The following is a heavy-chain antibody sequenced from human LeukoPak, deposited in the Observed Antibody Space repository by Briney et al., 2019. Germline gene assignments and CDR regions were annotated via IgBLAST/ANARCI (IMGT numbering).Heavy chain of an antibody. J-gene: IGHJ4*02. CDR2: FDPEDGET. Sequence: ASVKVSCKASGYTFTGYYMHWVRQAPGKGLEWMGGFDPEDGETIYAQKFQGRVTMTEDTSTDTAYMELSSLRSEDTAVYYCATTPTNLYCIGGSCYGYWGQGTLVTVSS. D-gene: IGHD2-15*01. CDR3: ATTPTNLYCIGGSCYGY. CDR1: GYTFTGYY. V-gene: IGHV1-24*01.